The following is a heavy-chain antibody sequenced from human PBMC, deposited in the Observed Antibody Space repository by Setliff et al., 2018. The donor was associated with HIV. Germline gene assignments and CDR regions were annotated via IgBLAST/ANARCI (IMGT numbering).Heavy chain of an antibody. CDR1: GGSTDSGSYY. J-gene: IGHJ4*02. Sequence: SETLSLTCTVSGGSTDSGSYYWAWIRQPPGKGLEWIGSMYYTGSTYYNPSLKSRVTISIDTSKNQFSLKLTSVTADDTGIYYCARGPPFAYWGQGLLVTVSS. V-gene: IGHV4-39*07. CDR2: MYYTGST. CDR3: ARGPPFAY.